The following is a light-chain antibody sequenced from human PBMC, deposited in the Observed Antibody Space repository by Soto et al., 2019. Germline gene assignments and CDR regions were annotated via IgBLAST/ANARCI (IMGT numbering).Light chain of an antibody. CDR2: KAS. V-gene: IGKV1-5*03. CDR1: QSISYW. Sequence: DIQMTQSPSTLSASVGDRATITCRASQSISYWLAWYQQKPGKAPKLLIYKASTLANGVTSRFSGSGSGTEFTLTISSLQPDDVATYYCQQYNTYSSTFGRGTKVDIK. J-gene: IGKJ1*01. CDR3: QQYNTYSST.